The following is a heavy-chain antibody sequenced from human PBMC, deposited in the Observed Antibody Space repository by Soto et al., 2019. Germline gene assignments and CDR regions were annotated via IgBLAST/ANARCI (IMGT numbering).Heavy chain of an antibody. Sequence: ASVKVSCKASGYTFTSYGISWVRQAPGQGLEWMGWISAYNGNTNYAQKLQGRVTMTTDTSTSTAYMELRSLRSDDTAVYYCARAGPGYCSGGSCPSGAFDIWGQGTRVT. V-gene: IGHV1-18*01. D-gene: IGHD2-15*01. J-gene: IGHJ3*02. CDR1: GYTFTSYG. CDR2: ISAYNGNT. CDR3: ARAGPGYCSGGSCPSGAFDI.